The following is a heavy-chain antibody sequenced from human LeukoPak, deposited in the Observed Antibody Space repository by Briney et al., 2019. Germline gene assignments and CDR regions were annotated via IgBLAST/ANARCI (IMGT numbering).Heavy chain of an antibody. Sequence: ASVKVSCKASGYTFTGYYMHWVRQAPGQGLEWMGWINPNTGGTNYARQFQGRVTMTRDTSISTAYMELSSLRSEDTAVYYCASGYKTVSIFDHWGQGTLVTVSS. CDR1: GYTFTGYY. J-gene: IGHJ4*02. V-gene: IGHV1-2*02. CDR3: ASGYKTVSIFDH. D-gene: IGHD5-24*01. CDR2: INPNTGGT.